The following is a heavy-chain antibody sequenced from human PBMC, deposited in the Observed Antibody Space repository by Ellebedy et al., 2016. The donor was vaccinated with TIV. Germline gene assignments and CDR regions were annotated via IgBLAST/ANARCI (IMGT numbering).Heavy chain of an antibody. CDR2: ISSSSSYI. V-gene: IGHV3-21*01. CDR3: ARDWVDYGDNLQGRDAFDI. D-gene: IGHD4-17*01. CDR1: GFTFSSYS. J-gene: IGHJ3*02. Sequence: GGSLRLXXAASGFTFSSYSMNWVRQAPGKGLEWVSSISSSSSYIYYADSVKGRFTISRDNAKNSLYLQMNSLRAEDTAVYYCARDWVDYGDNLQGRDAFDIWGQGTMVTVSS.